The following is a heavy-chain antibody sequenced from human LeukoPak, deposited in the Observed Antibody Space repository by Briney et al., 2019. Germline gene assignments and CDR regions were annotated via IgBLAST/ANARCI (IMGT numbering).Heavy chain of an antibody. CDR1: GGSISSSSYY. CDR2: IYYSGST. D-gene: IGHD2-2*01. J-gene: IGHJ4*02. V-gene: IGHV4-39*01. Sequence: SETLSLTCTVSGGSISSSSYYWGWIRQPPGKGLEWIGSIYYSGSTYYNPSLKSRVTISVDTSKNQFSLKLSSVTAADTAVYYCARQLIDCSSTSCQEYLFDYWGQGTLVTVSS. CDR3: ARQLIDCSSTSCQEYLFDY.